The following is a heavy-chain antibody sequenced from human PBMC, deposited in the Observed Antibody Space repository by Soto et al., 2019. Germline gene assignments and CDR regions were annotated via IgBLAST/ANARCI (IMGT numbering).Heavy chain of an antibody. D-gene: IGHD2-15*01. CDR3: ARDGCSGSNCLNWFDP. CDR2: VSHDGRNT. CDR1: GFTFSDYA. V-gene: IGHV3-30*03. Sequence: GGSLRLSCAASGFTFSDYAMHWVRQAPGKGLEWVAVVSHDGRNTHYADSVKGRFTISRDNAKNSLYLQMNSLRAEDTAVYYCARDGCSGSNCLNWFDPWGQGTLVTVSS. J-gene: IGHJ5*02.